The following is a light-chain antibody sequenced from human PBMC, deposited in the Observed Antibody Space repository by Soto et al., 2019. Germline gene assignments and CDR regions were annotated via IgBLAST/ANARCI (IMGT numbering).Light chain of an antibody. J-gene: IGLJ2*01. Sequence: QSALTQPPSASGSPGQSVTISFTGTSSDVGGYNFVSWYQQHPGKAPKLMIYEVSERPSGVPDRFSGSKSGNTASLTVSGLQADDEADYYCSSYAGSNIPVVFGGGTKLTVL. CDR3: SSYAGSNIPVV. CDR2: EVS. CDR1: SSDVGGYNF. V-gene: IGLV2-8*01.